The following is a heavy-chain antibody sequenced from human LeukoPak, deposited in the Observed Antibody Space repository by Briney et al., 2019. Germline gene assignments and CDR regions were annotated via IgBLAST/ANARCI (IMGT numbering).Heavy chain of an antibody. CDR1: GFTFSNYW. CDR3: ARTAAAAIGDS. J-gene: IGHJ4*02. D-gene: IGHD2-2*02. Sequence: HPGGSLRLSCAASGFTFSNYWMNWVRQAPGKGLEWVANIRQDGGEKYYVDSVKGRFTISRDNTKNSLYLQMNSLKAEDTAVYFCARTAAAAIGDSWGQGTLVTVSS. V-gene: IGHV3-7*01. CDR2: IRQDGGEK.